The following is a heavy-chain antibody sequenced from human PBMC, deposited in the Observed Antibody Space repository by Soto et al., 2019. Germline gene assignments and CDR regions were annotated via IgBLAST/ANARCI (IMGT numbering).Heavy chain of an antibody. J-gene: IGHJ5*02. V-gene: IGHV1-69*04. Sequence: ASVKVSCKASGGTFSSYTISWVRQAPGQGLEWMGRIIPILGIANYAQKFQGRVTITADKSTSTAYMELSSLRSEDTAVYYCAREGGSDYSNYWFDPWGQGTLVTVSS. CDR2: IIPILGIA. CDR3: AREGGSDYSNYWFDP. D-gene: IGHD4-4*01. CDR1: GGTFSSYT.